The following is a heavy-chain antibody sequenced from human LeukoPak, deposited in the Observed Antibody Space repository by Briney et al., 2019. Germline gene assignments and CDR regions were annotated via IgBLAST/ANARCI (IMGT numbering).Heavy chain of an antibody. Sequence: SETLSLTCIVSGSISSYYWTWIRQPPGKGLEWIGHSYFTGNPNYNPSLKSRVTISVDPPKNQFSLKLTSVTAADTAVYYCAGLRSTVAWASFDYWGQGIPVTVSS. D-gene: IGHD4-23*01. J-gene: IGHJ4*02. CDR3: AGLRSTVAWASFDY. CDR2: SYFTGNP. CDR1: GSISSYY. V-gene: IGHV4-59*08.